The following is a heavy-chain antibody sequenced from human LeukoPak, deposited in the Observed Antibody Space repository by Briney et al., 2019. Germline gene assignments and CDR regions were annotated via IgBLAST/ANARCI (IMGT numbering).Heavy chain of an antibody. Sequence: LSGGSLRLSCAASGFTFTSYGIHWVRQAPGKGLEWVAVVTYGGSGKLYADAVKGRFTISRDNSKNTLYLQMNSLRTEDTAVYYCAKDHVIMVRGGYFSMDVWGQGNTVIVSS. CDR3: AKDHVIMVRGGYFSMDV. D-gene: IGHD3-10*01. CDR2: VTYGGSGK. V-gene: IGHV3-30*18. J-gene: IGHJ6*02. CDR1: GFTFTSYG.